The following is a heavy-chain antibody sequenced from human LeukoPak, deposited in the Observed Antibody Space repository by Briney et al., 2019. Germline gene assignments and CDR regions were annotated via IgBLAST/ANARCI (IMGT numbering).Heavy chain of an antibody. D-gene: IGHD3-10*01. V-gene: IGHV4-59*01. CDR3: ARDRELGS. Sequence: PSETLSLTCTVSGGSISIYYWSWIRQPPGKGLEWIGYIYNSVNTNYNPSLKSRVTISVDTSKNQFSLKLTSVTAADTAVYYCARDRELGSWGQGTLVTVSS. J-gene: IGHJ5*02. CDR2: IYNSVNT. CDR1: GGSISIYY.